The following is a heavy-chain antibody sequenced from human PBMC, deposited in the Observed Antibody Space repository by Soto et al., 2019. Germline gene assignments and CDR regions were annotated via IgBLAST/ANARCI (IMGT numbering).Heavy chain of an antibody. CDR2: INPNSGGT. V-gene: IGHV1-2*02. CDR1: GYTFTGYY. Sequence: ASVKVSCKASGYTFTGYYMHWVRQAPGQGLEWMGWINPNSGGTNYAQKFQGRVTMTRDTSISTAYMELSRLRSDDTAVYYCARDPTPSSSWFFPTFDVWGQGTPATVYS. J-gene: IGHJ4*02. D-gene: IGHD6-13*01. CDR3: ARDPTPSSSWFFPTFDV.